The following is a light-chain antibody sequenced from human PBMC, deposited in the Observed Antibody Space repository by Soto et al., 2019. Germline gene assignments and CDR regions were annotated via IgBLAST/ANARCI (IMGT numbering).Light chain of an antibody. CDR3: QQYNNWPFS. Sequence: IVMTKSPCRLSVLPGERAPLSRRAGQGVTTNFAWYQQKSGQSPRLLIYDVSIRATGVPARFSGTGSETDFTLTISGLQSEDSAVYFCQQYNNWPFSFGQGTRLEIK. CDR1: QGVTTN. CDR2: DVS. V-gene: IGKV3-15*01. J-gene: IGKJ5*01.